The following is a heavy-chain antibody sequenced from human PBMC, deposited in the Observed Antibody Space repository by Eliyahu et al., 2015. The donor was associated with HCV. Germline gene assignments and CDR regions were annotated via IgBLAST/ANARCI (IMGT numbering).Heavy chain of an antibody. V-gene: IGHV4-61*02. CDR1: GGSISSGSYY. J-gene: IGHJ5*02. CDR3: ARRYSSSIPWFDP. D-gene: IGHD6-13*01. Sequence: QVQLQESGPGLVKPSQTLSLTCTVSGGSISSGSYYWSWIRQPAGKGLEWIGRIYTSGGTNYNPSLKSRVTISVDTSKNQFSLKLSSVTAADTAVYYCARRYSSSIPWFDPWGQGTLVTVSS. CDR2: IYTSGGT.